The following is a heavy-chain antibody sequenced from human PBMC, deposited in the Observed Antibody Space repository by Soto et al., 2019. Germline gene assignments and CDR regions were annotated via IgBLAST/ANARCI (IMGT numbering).Heavy chain of an antibody. D-gene: IGHD3-3*01. Sequence: EVQLLGSGGGLVQPGGSLRLSCATDGFTFDSYAMHWVRQAPGKGLEWVSSLSGSGYQTYYADSVKGRLTISRDRSKNTVYLQMNSLRAEDTAVYFCAKDRLTVFGVVVTFEDWGRGTLVTVAS. J-gene: IGHJ4*02. CDR2: LSGSGYQT. CDR1: GFTFDSYA. CDR3: AKDRLTVFGVVVTFED. V-gene: IGHV3-23*01.